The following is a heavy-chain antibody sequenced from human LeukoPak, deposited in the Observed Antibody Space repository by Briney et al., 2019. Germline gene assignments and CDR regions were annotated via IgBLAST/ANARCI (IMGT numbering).Heavy chain of an antibody. J-gene: IGHJ3*02. D-gene: IGHD6-13*01. CDR1: GGSFSGYY. Sequence: PSETLSLTCAVYGGSFSGYYWSWIRQPPGKGLEWIGEINHSGSTNYNPSLKSRVTISVDTSKNQFSLKLSSVIAADTAVYYCASEQQLALRAFDIWGQGTMVTVSS. V-gene: IGHV4-34*01. CDR2: INHSGST. CDR3: ASEQQLALRAFDI.